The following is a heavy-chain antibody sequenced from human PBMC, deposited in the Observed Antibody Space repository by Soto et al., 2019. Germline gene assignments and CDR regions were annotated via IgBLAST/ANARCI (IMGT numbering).Heavy chain of an antibody. CDR2: IFHSGST. V-gene: IGHV4-4*02. D-gene: IGHD3-3*01. J-gene: IGHJ4*02. CDR3: ARGDFWSGSDY. CDR1: GDSISNNYW. Sequence: KPSETLSLTCDVSGDSISNNYWWTWVRQFPGEGLQWIGEIFHSGSTNYYPPLKNRVIISVDKSNNRFSLMLRSVTAADTAVYFCARGDFWSGSDYWGQGIQVTVSS.